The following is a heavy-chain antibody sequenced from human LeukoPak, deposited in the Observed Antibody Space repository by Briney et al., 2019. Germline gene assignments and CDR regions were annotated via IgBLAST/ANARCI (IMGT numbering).Heavy chain of an antibody. CDR1: GYTFTSYY. V-gene: IGHV1-46*01. D-gene: IGHD3-22*01. CDR3: ARAGGGDDSSGYYSD. J-gene: IGHJ4*02. CDR2: INPSGGST. Sequence: ASVKVSCKASGYTFTSYYMHWVRRAPGQGLEWMGIINPSGGSTSYAQKFQGRVTMTRDTSTSTVYMELSSLRSEDTAVYYCARAGGGDDSSGYYSDWGQGTLVTVSS.